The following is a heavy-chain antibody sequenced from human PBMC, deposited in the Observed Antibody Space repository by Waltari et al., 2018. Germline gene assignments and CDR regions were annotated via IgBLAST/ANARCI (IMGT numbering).Heavy chain of an antibody. V-gene: IGHV4-4*07. CDR2: IYTSGST. CDR1: GGPISTSY. D-gene: IGHD6-13*01. Sequence: QVQLQESGPGLVKPSETLSLTCPVSGGPISTSYWSSTRQPAGKGLEWIGRIYTSGSTNYNPSLKSRVTMSVDTSKNQFSLKLSSVTAADTAVYYCAREIAAAGIYYYYYYMDVWGKGTTVTISS. CDR3: AREIAAAGIYYYYYYMDV. J-gene: IGHJ6*03.